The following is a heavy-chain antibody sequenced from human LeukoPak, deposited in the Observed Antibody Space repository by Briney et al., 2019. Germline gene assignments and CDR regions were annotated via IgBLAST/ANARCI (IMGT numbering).Heavy chain of an antibody. CDR2: IYYSGST. CDR3: ARSSYTSGPLAAFDI. D-gene: IGHD6-19*01. J-gene: IGHJ3*02. Sequence: SETLSLTCTVSGGSISSYYWSWIRQPPGKGLEWIGYIYYSGSTKYNPSLKSRVTISVDTSKSQFSLNLSSVTAADTAVYYCARSSYTSGPLAAFDIWGQGTMVTAAS. CDR1: GGSISSYY. V-gene: IGHV4-59*01.